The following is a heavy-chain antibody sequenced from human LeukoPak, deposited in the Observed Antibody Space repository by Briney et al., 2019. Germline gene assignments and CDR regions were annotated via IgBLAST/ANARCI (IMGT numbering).Heavy chain of an antibody. CDR1: GGSISSGGYP. D-gene: IGHD2-2*01. Sequence: SQTLSLTCAVSGGSISSGGYPWSWIRQPPGKGLEWIGYIYHSGSTYYNPSLKSRVTISVDRSKNQFSLKLSSVTAADTAVYYCARARVVPAAMIWFDPWGQGTLVTVSS. CDR3: ARARVVPAAMIWFDP. J-gene: IGHJ5*02. CDR2: IYHSGST. V-gene: IGHV4-30-2*01.